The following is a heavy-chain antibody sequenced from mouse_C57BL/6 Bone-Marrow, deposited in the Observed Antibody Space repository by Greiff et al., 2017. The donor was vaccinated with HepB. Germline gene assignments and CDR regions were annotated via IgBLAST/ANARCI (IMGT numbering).Heavy chain of an antibody. V-gene: IGHV1-52*01. J-gene: IGHJ2*01. D-gene: IGHD1-1*01. CDR2: IDPSDSET. CDR3: ARLRYYYGSSIDY. CDR1: GYTFTSYW. Sequence: VQLQQPGAELVRPGSSVKLSCKASGYTFTSYWMHWVKQRPIRGLEWIGNIDPSDSETHYNQKFKDKATLTVDKSSSTAYMQLSSLTSEDSAVYYCARLRYYYGSSIDYWGQGTTLTVSS.